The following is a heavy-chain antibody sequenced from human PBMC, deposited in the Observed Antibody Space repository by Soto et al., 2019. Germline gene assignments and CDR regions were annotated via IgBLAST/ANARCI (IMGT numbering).Heavy chain of an antibody. D-gene: IGHD2-21*02. CDR2: INAGNGNT. CDR1: GYTFTSYA. J-gene: IGHJ4*02. V-gene: IGHV1-3*05. Sequence: QVQLVQSGAEEKKPGASVKVSCKASGYTFTSYAMHWVRQDAGQRLEWMGWINAGNGNTKYSQKFQGRVTITRDTSASTAYMELSSLRSEDTAVYYCARAWVVVTAPDYWGQGTLVTVSS. CDR3: ARAWVVVTAPDY.